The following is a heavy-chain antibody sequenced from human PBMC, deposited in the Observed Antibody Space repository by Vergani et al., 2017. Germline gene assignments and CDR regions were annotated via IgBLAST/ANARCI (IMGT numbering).Heavy chain of an antibody. V-gene: IGHV4-4*02. Sequence: QVQLQESGPGLVKPSGTLSLTCAVSGGSISSSNWWSWVRQPPGKGLEWIGNIYYSGSTNYNPSLKSRVTISVDTSKNQFSRILSSVTAADTAVYYCARVVPAAMGGGWFDPWGQGTLVTVSS. J-gene: IGHJ5*02. CDR2: IYYSGST. CDR3: ARVVPAAMGGGWFDP. CDR1: GGSISSSNW. D-gene: IGHD2-2*01.